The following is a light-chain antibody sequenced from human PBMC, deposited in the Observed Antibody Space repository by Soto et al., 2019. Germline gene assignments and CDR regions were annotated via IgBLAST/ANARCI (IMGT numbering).Light chain of an antibody. CDR1: SSNIGQNY. J-gene: IGLJ2*01. Sequence: QSVLTQPPSVSAAPGQTVTIFCSGSSSNIGQNYVSWYQQLPGTAPKRLIYDNSKRPSGIPDRFSGSKSGTSATLGITGLQTGDEADYYCGTWDSSLSAVIFGGGTKVTVL. V-gene: IGLV1-51*01. CDR2: DNS. CDR3: GTWDSSLSAVI.